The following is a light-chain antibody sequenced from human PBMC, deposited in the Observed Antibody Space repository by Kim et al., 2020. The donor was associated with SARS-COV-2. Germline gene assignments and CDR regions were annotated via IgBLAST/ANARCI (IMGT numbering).Light chain of an antibody. J-gene: IGLJ2*01. CDR3: CTFIRSPTVRPL. CDR1: NSDVGSYDL. CDR2: EVT. V-gene: IGLV2-23*02. Sequence: QSALTQPASVSGSPGQSITISCTGSNSDVGSYDLVSWYQQHPGKAPKLIIYEVTKRPSGISDRFSGSKSGNTASLTISGLQGGDDADYYCCTFIRSPTVRPLFGGGTQLTVL.